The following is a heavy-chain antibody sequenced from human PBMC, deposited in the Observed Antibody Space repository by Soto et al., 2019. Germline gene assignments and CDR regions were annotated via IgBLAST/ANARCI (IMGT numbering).Heavy chain of an antibody. CDR2: ISAYNGNT. D-gene: IGHD3-10*01. J-gene: IGHJ6*02. V-gene: IGHV1-18*01. CDR3: AAVRGANSPPQPYYYGMDV. Sequence: QVQLVQSGAVVKKPGASVKVSCKASGYTFTSYGISWVRQAPGQGLEWMGWISAYNGNTNYAQKLQGRVTMTTDTSTSTAYMELRSLRSDDTAVYYCAAVRGANSPPQPYYYGMDVWGQGTTVTVSS. CDR1: GYTFTSYG.